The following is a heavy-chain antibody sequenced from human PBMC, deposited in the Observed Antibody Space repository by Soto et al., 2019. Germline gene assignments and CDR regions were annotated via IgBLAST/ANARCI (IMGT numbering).Heavy chain of an antibody. Sequence: GGSLRLACVTSGFTFGSYAMSWVRQAPGEGLEWVSDISGTGDTTSYADSVKGRFTISRYNSKNTLYLQMNSLRAEDTAVYYCAKDRSYYDTSGYPITSPFDYWGQGTLVTVSS. CDR1: GFTFGSYA. V-gene: IGHV3-23*01. CDR3: AKDRSYYDTSGYPITSPFDY. D-gene: IGHD3-22*01. CDR2: ISGTGDTT. J-gene: IGHJ4*02.